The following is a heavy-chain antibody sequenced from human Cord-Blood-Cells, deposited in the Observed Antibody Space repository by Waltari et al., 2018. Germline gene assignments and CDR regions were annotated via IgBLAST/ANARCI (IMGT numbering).Heavy chain of an antibody. CDR3: ASSIAARLFDY. J-gene: IGHJ4*02. Sequence: LQQWGAGLLKPSETLSLTCAVYGGSFSGYYWSWIRQPPGKGLEWIGEINHSGSTNYNPSLKSRVTISVDTSKNQFSLKLSSVTAADTAVYYCASSIAARLFDYWGQGTLVTVSS. CDR2: INHSGST. V-gene: IGHV4-34*01. CDR1: GGSFSGYY. D-gene: IGHD6-6*01.